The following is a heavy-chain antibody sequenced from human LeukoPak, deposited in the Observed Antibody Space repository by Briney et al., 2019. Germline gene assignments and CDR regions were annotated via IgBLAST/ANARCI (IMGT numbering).Heavy chain of an antibody. Sequence: PGGSLRLSCAASGFTFSSYGMHWVRQAPGKGLEWVAFIRYDGSNEYYADSVKGRFTISRDNSKNTLYLQKNSLRAEDTAVYYCARARGSYYPFDYWGQGTLVTVSS. CDR2: IRYDGSNE. CDR1: GFTFSSYG. J-gene: IGHJ4*02. V-gene: IGHV3-30*02. CDR3: ARARGSYYPFDY. D-gene: IGHD1-26*01.